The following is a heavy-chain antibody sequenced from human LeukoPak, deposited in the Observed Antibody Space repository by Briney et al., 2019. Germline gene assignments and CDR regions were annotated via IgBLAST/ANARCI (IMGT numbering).Heavy chain of an antibody. CDR2: ISSSSKIK. CDR3: ARVMYEYDSSSKPLDY. D-gene: IGHD3-22*01. V-gene: IGHV3-48*01. Sequence: GGSLRLSCAAPGFTFSSYAMSWVRQAPGKGLERVSYISSSSKIKHYADSVKGRFTISRDNAKNSLYLEMYSLTAEDTAVYYCARVMYEYDSSSKPLDYWGQGTLVTVSS. CDR1: GFTFSSYA. J-gene: IGHJ4*02.